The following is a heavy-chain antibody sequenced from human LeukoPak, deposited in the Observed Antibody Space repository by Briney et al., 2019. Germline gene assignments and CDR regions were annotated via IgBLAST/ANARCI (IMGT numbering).Heavy chain of an antibody. Sequence: PGGSLRLSCAASGFTFSSYWMHWVRQAPGKGLVWVSRINSDGSSTNYADSVEGRFTISRDNAKNTLYLQMNSLRAEDTAVYYCARGFFYGGFDYWGQGTLVTVSS. CDR2: INSDGSST. J-gene: IGHJ4*02. CDR1: GFTFSSYW. D-gene: IGHD4-23*01. CDR3: ARGFFYGGFDY. V-gene: IGHV3-74*01.